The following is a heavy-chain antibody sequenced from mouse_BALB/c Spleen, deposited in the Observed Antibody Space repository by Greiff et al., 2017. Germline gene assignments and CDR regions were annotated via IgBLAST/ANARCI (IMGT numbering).Heavy chain of an antibody. CDR1: GFSLTSYG. V-gene: IGHV2-9*02. Sequence: VQLVESGPGLVAPSQSLSITCTVSGFSLTSYGVHWVRQPPGKGLEWLGVIWAGGSTNYNSALMSRLSISKDNSKSQVFLKMNSLQTDDTAMYYCARAGEYDPYYAMDYWGQGTSVTVSS. CDR2: IWAGGST. J-gene: IGHJ4*01. D-gene: IGHD2-3*01. CDR3: ARAGEYDPYYAMDY.